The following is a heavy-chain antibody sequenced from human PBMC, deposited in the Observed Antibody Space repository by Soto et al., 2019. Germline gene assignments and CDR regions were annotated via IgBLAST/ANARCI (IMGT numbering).Heavy chain of an antibody. D-gene: IGHD3-10*01. J-gene: IGHJ4*02. CDR2: FDPEDGET. CDR3: ATAFFTMVRGVIIPPGTSYFDY. CDR1: GYTLTELS. V-gene: IGHV1-24*01. Sequence: ASVKVSCKVSGYTLTELSMHWVRQAPGKGLEWMGGFDPEDGETIYAQKFQGRVTMTEDTSTDTAYMELSSLRSEDTAVYYCATAFFTMVRGVIIPPGTSYFDYWGQGTLVTVSS.